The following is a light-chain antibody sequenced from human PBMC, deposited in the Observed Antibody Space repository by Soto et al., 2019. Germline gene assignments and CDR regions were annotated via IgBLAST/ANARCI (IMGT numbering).Light chain of an antibody. CDR3: PQYESLPLT. J-gene: IGKJ5*01. CDR2: DAS. CDR1: QDINKN. Sequence: DIHMTQSPGSVSASVVDRVTITCQASQDINKNLIWYQQKPGKAPKLLIYDASDLETGVPSRFSGSGSGTGFTFTISSLQPEDFATYYCPQYESLPLTFGQGTRLEIK. V-gene: IGKV1-33*01.